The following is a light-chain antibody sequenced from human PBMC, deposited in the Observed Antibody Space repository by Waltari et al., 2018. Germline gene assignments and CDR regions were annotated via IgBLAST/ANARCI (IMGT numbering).Light chain of an antibody. CDR3: QQYGTSPRNT. V-gene: IGKV3-20*01. CDR1: QSVTSSY. J-gene: IGKJ2*01. CDR2: GAS. Sequence: EIVLTQSPGTLSLSPGERATLSCRASQSVTSSYLAWYQQKPGQAPRLLIYGASSRATGSPDRFSGSGSGTDVTLTISRLEPEDFAVYYCQQYGTSPRNTFGQGTKLQIK.